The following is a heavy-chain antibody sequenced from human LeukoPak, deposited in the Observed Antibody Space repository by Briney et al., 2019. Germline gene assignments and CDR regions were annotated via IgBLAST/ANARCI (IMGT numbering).Heavy chain of an antibody. Sequence: GGSLRLSCAASGFTFSSYAMSWVRQAPGKGLEWVSTFSGSDGSTYYADSVKGRFTISRDNSKNTVYLQMNSLGAEDTAIYYRAKSTNGYAPGYYGLDVWGQGATVTDSS. CDR3: AKSTNGYAPGYYGLDV. D-gene: IGHD2-8*01. V-gene: IGHV3-23*01. CDR2: FSGSDGST. CDR1: GFTFSSYA. J-gene: IGHJ6*02.